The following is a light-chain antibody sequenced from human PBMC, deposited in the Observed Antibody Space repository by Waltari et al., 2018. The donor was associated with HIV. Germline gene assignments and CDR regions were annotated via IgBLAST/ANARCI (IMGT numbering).Light chain of an antibody. CDR3: QSYDNSLTSYV. Sequence: QSVLTHPPSVSGAPGQRVTIPCSGNSSHSGAGFGAHWYQPLPGPAPKLLIYATTNRPSGVPDRFSGSKSGASASLAITGLQAEDEADYYCQSYDNSLTSYVFATGTRVTVL. V-gene: IGLV1-40*03. CDR2: ATT. CDR1: SSHSGAGFG. J-gene: IGLJ1*01.